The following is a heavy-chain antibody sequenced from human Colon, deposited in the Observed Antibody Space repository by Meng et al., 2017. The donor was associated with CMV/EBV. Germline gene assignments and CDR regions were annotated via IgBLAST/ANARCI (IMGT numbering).Heavy chain of an antibody. D-gene: IGHD6-19*01. CDR3: AKDLVAVGINGAFDI. CDR2: ISSSSTYI. CDR1: GFTFSNSYT. J-gene: IGHJ3*02. Sequence: GESLKISCVGSGFTFSNSYTMHWVRQAPGRGLEWVSSISSSSTYIYYADSVRGRFTISRDNSKNTLYLQMNSLRAEDTAVYYCAKDLVAVGINGAFDIWGQGTMVTVSS. V-gene: IGHV3-21*04.